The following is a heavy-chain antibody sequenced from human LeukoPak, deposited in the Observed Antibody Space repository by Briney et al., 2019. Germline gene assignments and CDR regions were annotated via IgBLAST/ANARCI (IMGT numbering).Heavy chain of an antibody. CDR3: AREDYYDSSGYYVIDY. V-gene: IGHV3-21*01. CDR2: ISSSSSYI. D-gene: IGHD3-22*01. Sequence: PGGSLRLSCAASGFTFSSYSMNWVRQAPGKGLEWVSSISSSSSYIYYADSVKGRFTISRDNAKNSLYLQMNSLRAEDTAVYYCAREDYYDSSGYYVIDYWGQGTLVTVSS. CDR1: GFTFSSYS. J-gene: IGHJ4*02.